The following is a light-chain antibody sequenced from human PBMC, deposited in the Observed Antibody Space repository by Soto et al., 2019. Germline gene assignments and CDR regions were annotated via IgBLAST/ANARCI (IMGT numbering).Light chain of an antibody. CDR2: GNT. V-gene: IGLV1-40*01. CDR3: SSYTSSYTYV. CDR1: TSNIGAGYD. J-gene: IGLJ1*01. Sequence: QSVLTQPPSVSGALGQRVTISCTGITSNIGAGYDVHWYQLLPGRAPKLLIYGNTNRPSGVPDRFSGSKSATSASLAITGLQAEDEADYYCSSYTSSYTYVFGTGTKVTVL.